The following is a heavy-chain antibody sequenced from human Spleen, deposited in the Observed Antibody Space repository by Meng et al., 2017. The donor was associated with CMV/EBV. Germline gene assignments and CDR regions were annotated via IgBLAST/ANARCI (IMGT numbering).Heavy chain of an antibody. CDR2: ISHTGQTV. V-gene: IGHV3-11*01. CDR1: GFAFNAYF. CDR3: AREGRKGADY. D-gene: IGHD1-26*01. J-gene: IGHJ4*02. Sequence: LSCAASGFAFNAYFMTWFRQAPGKRPEWLSYISHTGQTVYYVDSVKGRFIISRDNSRNSLFLQMNNLRAEDTAMYYCAREGRKGADYWGQGTLVTVSS.